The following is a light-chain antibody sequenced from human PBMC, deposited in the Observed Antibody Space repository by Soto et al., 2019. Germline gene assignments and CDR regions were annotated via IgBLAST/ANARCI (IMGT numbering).Light chain of an antibody. CDR2: GAS. CDR3: QYYGGSPRT. CDR1: QSISSSF. Sequence: DIVLTQSPGTLPSSPGERVTLSCRASQSISSSFLAWYQQTPGQAPRLLIYGASTRATGIPDRFSGSGSGTDFTLTISRLEPEDFAVYYCQYYGGSPRTFGRGTRWIS. J-gene: IGKJ1*01. V-gene: IGKV3-20*01.